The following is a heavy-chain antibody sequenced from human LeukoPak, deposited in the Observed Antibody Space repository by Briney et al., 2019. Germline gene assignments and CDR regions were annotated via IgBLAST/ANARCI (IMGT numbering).Heavy chain of an antibody. J-gene: IGHJ4*02. CDR1: GFTFSSYA. CDR2: ISGSGGST. Sequence: PRGSLRLSCADSGFTFSSYAMSWVRQAPGKGLEWVSAISGSGGSTYYADSVKGRFTISRDNSKNTLYLQMNSLRAEDTAVYYCAKAVAGNFDYWGQGTLVTVSS. D-gene: IGHD6-19*01. CDR3: AKAVAGNFDY. V-gene: IGHV3-23*01.